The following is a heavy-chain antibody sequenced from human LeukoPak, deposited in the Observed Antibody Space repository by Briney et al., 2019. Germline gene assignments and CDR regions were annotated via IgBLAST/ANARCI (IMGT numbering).Heavy chain of an antibody. CDR1: GLTYSSYW. Sequence: GGSLRLSCAASGLTYSSYWMHWVSHAPGKGLVWVSRINSDGSRAHYADSVKGRFTISRDNAKNTLYLQMNSLRAEDTAVYYCAQELKIGHGGQGTLVTVS. CDR3: AQELKIGH. V-gene: IGHV3-74*01. J-gene: IGHJ4*02. CDR2: INSDGSRA.